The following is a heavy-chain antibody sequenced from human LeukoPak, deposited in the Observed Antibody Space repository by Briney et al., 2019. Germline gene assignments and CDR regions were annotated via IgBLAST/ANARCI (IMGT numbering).Heavy chain of an antibody. V-gene: IGHV4-31*03. CDR3: VCKTYSSSSSGWYCFDL. CDR2: IYFSGST. D-gene: IGHD6-6*01. J-gene: IGHJ2*01. CDR1: GGSISRGGYY. Sequence: PSQTLSLTCTVSGGSISRGGYYWSWIRPHPWKCLEWIGYIYFSGSTYYNPSLKSRVTISVDTSKNQFSLTLSSLTAADTAVYYCVCKTYSSSSSGWYCFDLWGRGTLVTVSS.